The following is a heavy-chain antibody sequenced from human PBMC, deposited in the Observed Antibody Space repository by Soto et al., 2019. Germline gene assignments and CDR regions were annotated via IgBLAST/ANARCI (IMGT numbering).Heavy chain of an antibody. CDR3: ARMATSGTLNWFDP. CDR2: MNPNSANT. J-gene: IGHJ5*02. Sequence: QVQLVQSGAEVKKPGASVKVSCKAPRYIFTAYFMHWVRQATGQGLEWMGWMNPNSANTGYAQKFQGRVSMTRDTSINTAYMELSSLRSEDTAIYYCARMATSGTLNWFDPWGQGTLVTVSS. CDR1: RYIFTAYF. V-gene: IGHV1-8*02. D-gene: IGHD1-26*01.